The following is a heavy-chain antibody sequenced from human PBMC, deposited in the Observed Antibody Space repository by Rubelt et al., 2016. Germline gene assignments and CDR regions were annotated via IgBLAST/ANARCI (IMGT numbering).Heavy chain of an antibody. D-gene: IGHD1-20*01. J-gene: IGHJ5*02. CDR3: ARVFNNYADL. CDR1: GFTFSDYY. CDR2: ITSSSVYT. Sequence: QVQLVESGGNLARPGGSLRLSCAASGFTFSDYYMSWIRQAPGTGLEWLSYITSSSVYTNYADSVKGRFTISRDNAKKPLYLQMNSLRAYDTAVYYCARVFNNYADLWGQGTLVTVSS. V-gene: IGHV3-11*05.